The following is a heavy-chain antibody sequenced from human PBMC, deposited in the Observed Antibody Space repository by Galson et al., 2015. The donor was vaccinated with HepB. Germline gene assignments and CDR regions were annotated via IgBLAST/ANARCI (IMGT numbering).Heavy chain of an antibody. CDR3: ARGSPLAVAGTRGFDY. Sequence: SVKVSCKASGYTFTRYGISWVRQAPGQGLEWMGWISAYNGNTNYAQKLQGRVTMTTDTSTSTAYMELRSLRSDDTAVYYCARGSPLAVAGTRGFDYWGQGTLVTVSS. V-gene: IGHV1-18*01. J-gene: IGHJ4*02. CDR2: ISAYNGNT. CDR1: GYTFTRYG. D-gene: IGHD6-19*01.